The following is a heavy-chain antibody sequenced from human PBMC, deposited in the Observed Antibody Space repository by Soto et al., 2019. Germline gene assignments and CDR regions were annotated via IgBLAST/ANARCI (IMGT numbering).Heavy chain of an antibody. CDR3: ARGPRSGYCSGGSCHYFDY. V-gene: IGHV1-18*01. Sequence: QVQLVQSGGEVKQPGASVKVSCKASGYTFTSYGITWVRQAPGQGLEWMGWSSAYNGVTKYAQKFQDRVTMTTDTSTSTAYMELRSLRSDDTAVYYCARGPRSGYCSGGSCHYFDYWGQGTLVTVSS. CDR1: GYTFTSYG. CDR2: SSAYNGVT. D-gene: IGHD2-15*01. J-gene: IGHJ4*02.